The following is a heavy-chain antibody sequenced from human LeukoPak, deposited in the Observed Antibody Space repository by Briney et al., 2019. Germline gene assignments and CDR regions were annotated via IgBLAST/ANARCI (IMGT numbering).Heavy chain of an antibody. D-gene: IGHD5-18*01. CDR3: EKDLRGTAMVYYFDY. Sequence: GGSLTLSCSPSGFTFSSYAMHWVRQAPGKGLEYVSAISSKGGSTYYADSVKGRFTISRHNSKNALHLLMSSLTDEDTDVYYCEKDLRGTAMVYYFDYWGQGTLVTVSS. V-gene: IGHV3-64D*09. J-gene: IGHJ4*02. CDR1: GFTFSSYA. CDR2: ISSKGGST.